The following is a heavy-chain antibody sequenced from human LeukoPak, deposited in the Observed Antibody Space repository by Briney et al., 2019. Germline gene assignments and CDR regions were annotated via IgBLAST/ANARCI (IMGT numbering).Heavy chain of an antibody. CDR3: AKGGYSSGWYEGY. CDR2: ISGSAVST. Sequence: GGSLGLSCEASGFTFTNYAMSWVRQAPGKGVEWVSAISGSAVSTYYADSVKGRFTISRDNSKNTLYLQMNSLRAEDTAVYYCAKGGYSSGWYEGYWGQGALVTVSS. D-gene: IGHD6-19*01. CDR1: GFTFTNYA. J-gene: IGHJ4*02. V-gene: IGHV3-23*01.